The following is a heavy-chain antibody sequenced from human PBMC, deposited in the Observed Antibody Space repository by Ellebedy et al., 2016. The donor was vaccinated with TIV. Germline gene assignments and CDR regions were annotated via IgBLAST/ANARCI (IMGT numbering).Heavy chain of an antibody. CDR1: GYTFTDYY. Sequence: AASVKVSCKTSGYTFTDYYIHWVRQAPGQGLEWMAWINPNSGGTNYAQKFQGRVTVTRDTSTSTAFLELSRLRSDDTALYYCTRDLTNKVSGDYWGQGTLVTVSS. D-gene: IGHD5/OR15-5a*01. V-gene: IGHV1-2*02. J-gene: IGHJ4*02. CDR3: TRDLTNKVSGDY. CDR2: INPNSGGT.